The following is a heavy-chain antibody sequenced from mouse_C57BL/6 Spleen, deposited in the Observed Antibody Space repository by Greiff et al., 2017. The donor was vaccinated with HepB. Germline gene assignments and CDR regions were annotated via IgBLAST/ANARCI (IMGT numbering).Heavy chain of an antibody. J-gene: IGHJ2*01. V-gene: IGHV1-81*01. CDR3: ARSDYGYDLDY. Sequence: QVQLKESGAELARPGASVKLSCKASGYTFTSYGISWVKQRTGQGLEWIGEIYPRSGNTYYNEKFKGKATLTADKSSSTAYMELRSLTSEDSAVYFCARSDYGYDLDYWGQGTTLTVSS. CDR1: GYTFTSYG. D-gene: IGHD2-2*01. CDR2: IYPRSGNT.